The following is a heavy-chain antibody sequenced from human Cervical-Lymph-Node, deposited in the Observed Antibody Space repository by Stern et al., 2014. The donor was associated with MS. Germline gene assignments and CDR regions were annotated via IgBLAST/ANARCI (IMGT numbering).Heavy chain of an antibody. D-gene: IGHD1-1*01. CDR1: GGTFSTYK. Sequence: QVQLVQSGAEVKKPGSSVKVSCKASGGTFSTYKVTWVRQAPGQGLEWMGRIIPVIGLTNYAQRFQGRLTITADRSASTAYMELSSLTFDDTAVYYCAREMNGWFDPWGQGTLVTVSS. J-gene: IGHJ5*02. CDR3: AREMNGWFDP. CDR2: IIPVIGLT. V-gene: IGHV1-69*09.